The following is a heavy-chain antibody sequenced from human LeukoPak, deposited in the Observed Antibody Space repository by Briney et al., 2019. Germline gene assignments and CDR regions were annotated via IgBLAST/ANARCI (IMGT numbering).Heavy chain of an antibody. J-gene: IGHJ4*02. Sequence: SQTLSLTCAVSGGSISSYYWSWIRQPPGKGLEWIGYIYYSGSTYYNPSLKSRVTISVDTSKNLFSLKLSSVTAADTAVYYCAKVQRPLDGADYWGQGTLVTVSS. V-gene: IGHV4-59*01. CDR1: GGSISSYY. CDR3: AKVQRPLDGADY. CDR2: IYYSGST. D-gene: IGHD1-1*01.